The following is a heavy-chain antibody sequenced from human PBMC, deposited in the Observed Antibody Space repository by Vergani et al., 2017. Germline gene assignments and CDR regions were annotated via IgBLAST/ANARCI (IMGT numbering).Heavy chain of an antibody. J-gene: IGHJ4*02. Sequence: EVQLLESGGGLVQPGRSLRLSCAASGFTFDDYAMHWVRQAPGKGLEWVSGISWNSGSIGYADSVKGRFTISRDNAKNSLYLQMNSLRAEDTALYYCAKAAVAGTGLLLFDYWGQGTLVTVSS. CDR1: GFTFDDYA. D-gene: IGHD6-19*01. V-gene: IGHV3-9*01. CDR2: ISWNSGSI. CDR3: AKAAVAGTGLLLFDY.